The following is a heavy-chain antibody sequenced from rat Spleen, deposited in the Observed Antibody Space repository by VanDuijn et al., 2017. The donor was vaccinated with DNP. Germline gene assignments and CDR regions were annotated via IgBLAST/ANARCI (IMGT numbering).Heavy chain of an antibody. CDR2: IGSNGGT. Sequence: QVQLKESGPGLVQPSQTLSLTCTVPGFSLTSYGVSWVRQPPGKGLEWMGVIGSNGGTDYNSAIKSRLSISRDTSKSQVFLKMNSLQTEDTAMYFCASPRYWGQGVMVTVSS. CDR3: ASPRY. CDR1: GFSLTSYG. J-gene: IGHJ2*01. V-gene: IGHV2-47*01.